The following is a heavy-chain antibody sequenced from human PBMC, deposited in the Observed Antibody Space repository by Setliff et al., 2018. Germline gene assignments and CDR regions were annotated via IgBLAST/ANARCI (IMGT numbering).Heavy chain of an antibody. CDR2: IYYTGTT. CDR3: ARGPPGYYYYMNV. V-gene: IGHV4-39*07. J-gene: IGHJ6*03. CDR1: GGSISSRNYY. Sequence: SETLSLTCTVSGGSISSRNYYWGWIRQPPGKGLEWIGTIYYTGTTYYSPSLKSRVTISGDTSQNYFSLKLTSVTEADTAVYYCARGPPGYYYYMNVWGQGTTVTVSS.